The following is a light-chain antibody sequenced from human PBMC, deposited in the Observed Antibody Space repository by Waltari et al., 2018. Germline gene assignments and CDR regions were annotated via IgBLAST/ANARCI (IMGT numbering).Light chain of an antibody. CDR1: SPNLGSNYH. CDR3: QSYDNNLRAWV. Sequence: QSGLTQPPSVSGAAGQRVIISCTGTSPNLGSNYHVHWYPPFPGTAPKVLIYANENRPSGIPDRFSASKSGTSASLTITGLQTEDEADYYCQSYDNNLRAWVFGGGTKVTVL. CDR2: ANE. J-gene: IGLJ3*02. V-gene: IGLV1-40*01.